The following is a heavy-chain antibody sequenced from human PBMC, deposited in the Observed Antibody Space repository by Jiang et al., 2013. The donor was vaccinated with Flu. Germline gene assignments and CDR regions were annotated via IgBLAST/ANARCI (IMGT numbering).Heavy chain of an antibody. CDR3: AKDDFYTYGYLED. CDR2: ISFDGSNK. J-gene: IGHJ4*02. V-gene: IGHV3-30*18. D-gene: IGHD5-18*01. CDR1: GFTFRSHG. Sequence: QVQLLESGGGVVQPGRSLRLSCLASGFTFRSHGMYWVRQAPGTGLEWVAIISFDGSNKYYRDSVKGRFSISRDNSKNTVHLQMDSLRPEDTAVYYCAKDDFYTYGYLEDWGQGTLVTVSS.